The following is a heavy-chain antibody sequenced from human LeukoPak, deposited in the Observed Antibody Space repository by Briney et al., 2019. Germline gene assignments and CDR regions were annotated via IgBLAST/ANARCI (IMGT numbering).Heavy chain of an antibody. Sequence: SETLSLTCAVYGGSFSGYYWSWIRQPPGKGLEWIGEINHSGSTNYNPSLKSRVTISVDTSKNQLSLKLSSVTAADTAVYYRASYEGWYPQFDYWGQGTLVTVSS. CDR3: ASYEGWYPQFDY. CDR1: GGSFSGYY. V-gene: IGHV4-34*01. J-gene: IGHJ4*02. D-gene: IGHD6-19*01. CDR2: INHSGST.